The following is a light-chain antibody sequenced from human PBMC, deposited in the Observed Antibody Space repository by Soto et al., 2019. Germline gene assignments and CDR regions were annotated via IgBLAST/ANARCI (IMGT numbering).Light chain of an antibody. J-gene: IGLJ2*01. Sequence: QSVLTQPPSVSGAPGQRVTISCTGSSSNIGAGYDVHWYQQLPGTAPKLLIYGNSNRPSGFPDRFSGSKSGTSASLAITGLQAEDEADYYSQSYDSSLSGHVVFGGGTKLTVL. CDR1: SSNIGAGYD. CDR3: QSYDSSLSGHVV. CDR2: GNS. V-gene: IGLV1-40*01.